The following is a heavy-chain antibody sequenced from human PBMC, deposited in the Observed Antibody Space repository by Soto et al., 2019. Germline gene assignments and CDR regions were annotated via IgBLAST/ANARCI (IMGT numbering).Heavy chain of an antibody. D-gene: IGHD2-2*02. CDR1: GFTFSSYA. Sequence: GGSLRLSCAASGFTFSSYAMSWVRQAPGKGLEWVSAISGSGGSTYYADSVKGRFTISRDNSKNTLYLQMNSLRDEDTAVYYCAKDREQYQVLYLFDPWGQGTLVTLSS. J-gene: IGHJ5*02. V-gene: IGHV3-23*01. CDR2: ISGSGGST. CDR3: AKDREQYQVLYLFDP.